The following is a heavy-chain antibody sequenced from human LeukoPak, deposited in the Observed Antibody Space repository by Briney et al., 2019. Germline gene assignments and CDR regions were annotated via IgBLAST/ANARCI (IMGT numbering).Heavy chain of an antibody. J-gene: IGHJ4*02. D-gene: IGHD3-22*01. CDR1: GFTFSSYA. CDR2: ISGSGGST. CDR3: ARQPQYYYDSSAYWNY. V-gene: IGHV3-23*01. Sequence: GGSLRLSCAASGFTFSSYAMSWVRQAPGKGLEWVSAISGSGGSTYYADSVKGRFTISRDNSKNTLYLQMNSLRAEDTAVYYCARQPQYYYDSSAYWNYWGQGTPVTVSS.